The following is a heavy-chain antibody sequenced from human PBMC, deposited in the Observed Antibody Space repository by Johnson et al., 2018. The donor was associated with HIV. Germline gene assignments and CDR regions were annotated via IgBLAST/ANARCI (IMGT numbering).Heavy chain of an antibody. D-gene: IGHD4-11*01. CDR3: ARDDYRHAFDI. Sequence: VQLVESGGGLVTPGGSLRLSCAASGFTFSNAWMSWVRQAPGKGLEWVSVIYSGGSTYYADSVKGRFTISRDNSKNTLYLQMNSLRAEDTAVYYCARDDYRHAFDIWGQGTMVTVSS. V-gene: IGHV3-66*01. J-gene: IGHJ3*02. CDR1: GFTFSNAW. CDR2: IYSGGST.